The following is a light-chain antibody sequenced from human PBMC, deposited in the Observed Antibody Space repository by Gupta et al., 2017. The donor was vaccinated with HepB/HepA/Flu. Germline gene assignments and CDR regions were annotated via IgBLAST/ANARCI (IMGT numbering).Light chain of an antibody. V-gene: IGLV1-40*01. Sequence: QSVLTQPPSVSGAPGQRVTISCTGSSSNIGAGYDVHWYQQLPGTAPKLLIYGNSNRPSGVPDRFSCSKSGTSASLAITGLQAEDEADYYCQSYDSAGVVFGGGTKLTVL. CDR1: SSNIGAGYD. CDR3: QSYDSAGVV. CDR2: GNS. J-gene: IGLJ2*01.